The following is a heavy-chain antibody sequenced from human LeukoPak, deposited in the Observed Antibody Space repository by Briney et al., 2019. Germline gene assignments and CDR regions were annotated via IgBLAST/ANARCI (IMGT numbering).Heavy chain of an antibody. CDR3: AKWNMDYYYGMDV. CDR2: ISSDGSNE. J-gene: IGHJ6*02. V-gene: IGHV3-30*07. D-gene: IGHD1/OR15-1a*01. CDR1: GFTFSRYV. Sequence: PGRSLRLSCAASGFTFSRYVMHWVRQAPGKGPEWVAAISSDGSNEGYGESVRGRFTIFRDPSKNTLYLQMNSLRAEDTAVYYCAKWNMDYYYGMDVWGQGTTVTVSS.